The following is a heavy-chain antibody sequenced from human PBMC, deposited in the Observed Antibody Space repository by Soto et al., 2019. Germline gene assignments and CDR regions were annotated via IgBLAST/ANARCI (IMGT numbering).Heavy chain of an antibody. CDR2: MNPQSGRT. D-gene: IGHD2-2*01. CDR1: GYTFSTYD. Sequence: QVQLVHSGAEVKKPGASVKVSCKASGYTFSTYDINWVRQATGQGLEWLGWMNPQSGRTGYAQKFQGRVTMTRNTSTSTAYMELGSLRFGDTAVDYCARRIVPAAAGIGMDVWGQGTKVTVSS. V-gene: IGHV1-8*01. J-gene: IGHJ6*02. CDR3: ARRIVPAAAGIGMDV.